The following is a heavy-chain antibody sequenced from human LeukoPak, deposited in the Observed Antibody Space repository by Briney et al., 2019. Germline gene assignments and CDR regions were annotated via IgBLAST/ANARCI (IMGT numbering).Heavy chain of an antibody. CDR2: IYSGGST. J-gene: IGHJ4*02. V-gene: IGHV3-53*01. Sequence: GGSLSLPCAASGFTVSSNYMSWVRQAPGKGLEWVSVIYSGGSTYYADSVKGRFTISRDNSKNTLYLQMNSLRAEDTAVYYCARVPGGGDFYFDYWGQGTLVTVSS. D-gene: IGHD2-21*02. CDR3: ARVPGGGDFYFDY. CDR1: GFTVSSNY.